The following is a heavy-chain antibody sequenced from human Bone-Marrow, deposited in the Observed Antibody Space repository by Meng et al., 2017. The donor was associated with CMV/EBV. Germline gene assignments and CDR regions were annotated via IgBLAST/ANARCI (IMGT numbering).Heavy chain of an antibody. D-gene: IGHD3-22*01. CDR3: ARGEYYYDSSGYLRFEY. CDR2: INPNSGGT. J-gene: IGHJ4*02. V-gene: IGHV1-2*02. Sequence: ASVKVSCKASGYTFTGYYMHWVRQAPGQGLEWMGWINPNSGGTNYAQKFQGRVTMTRDTSISTAYMELSRLRSDDTAVYYCARGEYYYDSSGYLRFEYWGQGTLVTVYS. CDR1: GYTFTGYY.